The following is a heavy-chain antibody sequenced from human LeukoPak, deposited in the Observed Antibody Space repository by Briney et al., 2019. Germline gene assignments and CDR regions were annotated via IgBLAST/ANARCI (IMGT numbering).Heavy chain of an antibody. V-gene: IGHV3-21*01. CDR1: GFTFNVHA. Sequence: GGSLRLSCAASGFTFNVHAMNWVRQAPGKGLEWVSSISSSSSYIYYADSVKGRFTISRDNAKNSLYLQMNSLRAEDTAVYYCARDGEKWELPFDYWGQGTLVTVSS. CDR3: ARDGEKWELPFDY. J-gene: IGHJ4*02. D-gene: IGHD1-26*01. CDR2: ISSSSSYI.